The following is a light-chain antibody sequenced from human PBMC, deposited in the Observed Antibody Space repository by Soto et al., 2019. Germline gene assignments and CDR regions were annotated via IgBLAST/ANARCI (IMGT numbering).Light chain of an antibody. CDR2: GAS. Sequence: EIVMTQSPATLSVSPGERATLSCRASQSVSSNLAWYQQKPGQAPRLLIYGASTRATGIPARFSGSGSGTEFTRTISSLQSEDFAVYYCQQYNNWPRELTFGGGTKVEIK. V-gene: IGKV3-15*01. J-gene: IGKJ4*01. CDR1: QSVSSN. CDR3: QQYNNWPRELT.